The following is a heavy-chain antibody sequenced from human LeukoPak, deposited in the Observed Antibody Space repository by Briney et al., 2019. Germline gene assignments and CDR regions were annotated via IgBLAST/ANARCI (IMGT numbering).Heavy chain of an antibody. CDR2: IYWDDDK. CDR1: GFSLSTSGVG. CDR3: YYYDCGPEGDAFDI. D-gene: IGHD3-22*01. Sequence: SGPTLVKPTQTLTLTCTFSGFSLSTSGVGVGWIRQPPGKAPEWLALIYWDDDKRYSSSLKSRLTITKDTSKNQVVLTMTNMEPVDTATYYPYYYDCGPEGDAFDIWGQGTMVTVSS. J-gene: IGHJ3*02. V-gene: IGHV2-5*02.